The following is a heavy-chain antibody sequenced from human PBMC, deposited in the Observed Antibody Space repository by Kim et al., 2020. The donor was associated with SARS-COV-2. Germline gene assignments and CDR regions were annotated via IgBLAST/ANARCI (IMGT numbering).Heavy chain of an antibody. CDR1: GGSISSSNW. J-gene: IGHJ3*02. D-gene: IGHD5-12*01. CDR2: IYHSGST. CDR3: ARRPRGWLRTIYAFDI. Sequence: SETLSLTCAVSGGSISSSNWWSWVRQPPGKGLEWIGEIYHSGSTNYNPSLKSRVTISVDKSKNQFSLKLSSVTAADTAVYYCARRPRGWLRTIYAFDIWGQGTMVTVSS. V-gene: IGHV4-4*02.